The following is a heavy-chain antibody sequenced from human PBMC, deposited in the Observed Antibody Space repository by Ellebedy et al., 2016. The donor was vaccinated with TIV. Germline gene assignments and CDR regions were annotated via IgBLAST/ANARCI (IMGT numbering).Heavy chain of an antibody. CDR1: GFSLSTSGVG. D-gene: IGHD1-26*01. J-gene: IGHJ4*02. CDR2: IDWDDDK. Sequence: SGPTLVKPTQTLTLTCTFSGFSLSTSGVGVGWIRQPPGKALEWLALIDWDDDKYYSTSLKTRLTISKDTSKNQVVLTMTNMDPVDTATYYCARMERGVGAGFDWGQGTLVTVSS. V-gene: IGHV2-70*01. CDR3: ARMERGVGAGFD.